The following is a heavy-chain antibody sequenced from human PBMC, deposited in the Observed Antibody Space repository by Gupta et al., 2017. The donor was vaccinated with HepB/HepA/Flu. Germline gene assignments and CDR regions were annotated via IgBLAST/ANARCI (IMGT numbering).Heavy chain of an antibody. CDR1: GGSISSGGYY. D-gene: IGHD4-17*01. J-gene: IGHJ3*02. CDR3: ARRAVTTRLAAFDI. V-gene: IGHV4-31*03. CDR2: IYYSGRT. Sequence: HVQLQESGPGLVKPSQTLSLTCTVPGGSISSGGYYWSWIGQHPGKGLEWIGYIYYSGRTYYNPCLKSRVTISVDTSKNQVSLKLSSVTAADTAVYYCARRAVTTRLAAFDIWGQGTMVTGYS.